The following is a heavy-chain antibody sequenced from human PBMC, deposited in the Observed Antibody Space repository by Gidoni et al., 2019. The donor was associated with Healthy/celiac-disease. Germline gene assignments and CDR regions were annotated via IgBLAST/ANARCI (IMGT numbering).Heavy chain of an antibody. CDR1: GGSISSSSYY. CDR3: ARWLRYCSGGSCYLPFDY. J-gene: IGHJ4*02. V-gene: IGHV4-39*07. CDR2: IYYSGST. D-gene: IGHD2-15*01. Sequence: QLQLQESGPGLVKPSETLSLTCTVSGGSISSSSYYWGWIRQPQGTGMVWMGSIYYSGSTYYTPSLKTRVTISVDTSKNQFSLKLSSVTAADTAVYYCARWLRYCSGGSCYLPFDYWGQGTLVTVSS.